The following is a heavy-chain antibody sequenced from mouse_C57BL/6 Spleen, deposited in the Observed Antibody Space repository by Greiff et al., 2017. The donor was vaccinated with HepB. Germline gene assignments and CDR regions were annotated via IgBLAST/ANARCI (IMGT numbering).Heavy chain of an antibody. CDR2: ISSGSSTI. D-gene: IGHD2-4*01. V-gene: IGHV5-17*01. CDR3: ARRDYDLYYYAMDY. J-gene: IGHJ4*01. Sequence: EVQVVESGGGLVKPGGSLKLSCAASGFTFSDYGMHWVRQAPEKGLEWVAYISSGSSTIYYADTVQGRFTISRDNAKNTLFLQMTSLRSEDTAMYYCARRDYDLYYYAMDYWGQGTSVTVSS. CDR1: GFTFSDYG.